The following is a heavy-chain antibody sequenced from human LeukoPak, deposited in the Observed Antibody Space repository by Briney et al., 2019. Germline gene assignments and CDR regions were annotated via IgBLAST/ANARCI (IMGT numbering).Heavy chain of an antibody. Sequence: GASVKVSCKASGYTFTSYDINWVRQATGQGLEWMGWMNPNSGNTGYAQKFQGRVTMTRNTSIGTAYMELSSLRSEDTAVYYCARARRSSSRYCSGGSCYNWFDPWGQETLVTVSS. J-gene: IGHJ5*02. CDR1: GYTFTSYD. V-gene: IGHV1-8*01. CDR2: MNPNSGNT. D-gene: IGHD2-15*01. CDR3: ARARRSSSRYCSGGSCYNWFDP.